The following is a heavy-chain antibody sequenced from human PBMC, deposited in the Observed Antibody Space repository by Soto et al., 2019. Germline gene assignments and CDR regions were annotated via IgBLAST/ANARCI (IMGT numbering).Heavy chain of an antibody. Sequence: QIQLVQSGAEVKKPGASVKVSCKASGYIFTSQGISWVRQAPGQGLEWMGWISTYNGNPNYAQKLQGRVTMTTNTSTPTAFLELRSITSDDTAVYYCARGRTRALDYWGQGTPVIVSS. V-gene: IGHV1-18*01. D-gene: IGHD1-7*01. CDR1: GYIFTSQG. CDR2: ISTYNGNP. CDR3: ARGRTRALDY. J-gene: IGHJ4*02.